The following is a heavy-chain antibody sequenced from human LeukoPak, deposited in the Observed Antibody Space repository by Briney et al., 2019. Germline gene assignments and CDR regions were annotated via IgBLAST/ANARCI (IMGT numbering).Heavy chain of an antibody. J-gene: IGHJ4*02. D-gene: IGHD6-13*01. Sequence: SQTLSLTCTVSGGSISSGGYYWSWIRQHPGKGLEWIGYIYYSGSTYYNPSLKSRVTISVDTSKNQFSLKLSSVTAADTAVYYCARQSAYSSSDSPNDYWGQGTLVTVSS. CDR2: IYYSGST. CDR1: GGSISSGGYY. V-gene: IGHV4-31*03. CDR3: ARQSAYSSSDSPNDY.